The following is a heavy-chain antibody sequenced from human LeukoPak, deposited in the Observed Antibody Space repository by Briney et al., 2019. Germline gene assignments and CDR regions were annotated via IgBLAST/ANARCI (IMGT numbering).Heavy chain of an antibody. CDR3: ARLSTDWSDYYMDV. CDR1: GGSISSYY. Sequence: PSETLSLTCTVSGGSISSYYWSWIRQPPGKGLEWIGYIYTSGSTNYNPSLKSRVTISVDTSKNQFSLKLSSVTAADTAVYYCARLSTDWSDYYMDVWGKGTTVTVSS. CDR2: IYTSGST. J-gene: IGHJ6*03. D-gene: IGHD3-9*01. V-gene: IGHV4-4*09.